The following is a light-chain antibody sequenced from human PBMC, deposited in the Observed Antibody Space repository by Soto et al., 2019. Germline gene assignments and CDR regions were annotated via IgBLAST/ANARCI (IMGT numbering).Light chain of an antibody. V-gene: IGLV2-14*01. CDR2: EVT. CDR3: SSYTSGSTYV. CDR1: SSDVGGYNY. Sequence: QSALTQPASVSGSPGQSITISCTGTSSDVGGYNYVSWYQQHPGKAPKLIIYEVTDRPSEISNRFSGSKSGNTASLTISGFQAEDEAEYYCSSYTSGSTYVFGTGTKVTV. J-gene: IGLJ1*01.